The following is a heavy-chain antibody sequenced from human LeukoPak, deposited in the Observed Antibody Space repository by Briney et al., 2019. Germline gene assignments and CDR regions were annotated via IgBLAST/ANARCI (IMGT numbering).Heavy chain of an antibody. CDR1: GGSFSGYY. CDR3: ARFRGNYGAYGMDV. J-gene: IGHJ6*02. CDR2: INHSGST. V-gene: IGHV4-34*01. Sequence: SETLSLTCAVYGGSFSGYYWSWIRQPPGKGLEWIGEINHSGSTNYNPSLKSRVTISVDTSKNQFSLKLSSVTAADTAVYYCARFRGNYGAYGMDVWGQGTTVTVSS. D-gene: IGHD4-17*01.